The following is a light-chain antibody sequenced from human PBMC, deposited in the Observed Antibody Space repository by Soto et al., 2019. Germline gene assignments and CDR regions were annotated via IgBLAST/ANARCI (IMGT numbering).Light chain of an antibody. CDR2: GAS. J-gene: IGKJ1*01. CDR1: QSVSSN. CDR3: QQYGTWWT. Sequence: EIVMTQSPATLSLSPGERATLSCRASQSVSSNLAWYQQKPGQPPSLLIYGASTSATGSAARISGSGSGTEFTLTISSLQYEVFAVYYCQQYGTWWTFGQGTKVEIK. V-gene: IGKV3-15*01.